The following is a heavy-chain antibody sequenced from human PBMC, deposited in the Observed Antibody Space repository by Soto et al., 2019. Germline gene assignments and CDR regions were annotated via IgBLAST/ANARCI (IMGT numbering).Heavy chain of an antibody. J-gene: IGHJ5*02. V-gene: IGHV4-59*13. D-gene: IGHD3-9*01. Sequence: LTLACTHSGLSIGLCYRNCVRQGTGKGLGGIGNIYYSGSTNYNPSLKSRVTMSVDTSKNQFSLKLRSVTAAHTAVYYCALLAGYSMDLWGQGTLVTVS. CDR2: IYYSGST. CDR3: ALLAGYSMDL. CDR1: GLSIGLCY.